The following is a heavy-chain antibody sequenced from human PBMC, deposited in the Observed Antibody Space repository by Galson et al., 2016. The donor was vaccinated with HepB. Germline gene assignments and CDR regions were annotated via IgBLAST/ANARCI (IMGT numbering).Heavy chain of an antibody. CDR1: GDSISSNDYY. D-gene: IGHD3-22*01. Sequence: LSLTCTISGDSISSNDYYWGWIRQPPGKGLEWIGRIYHTGSTSYNPSLKSRVTMSVDASNNQFSLRLSSVTASDTAVYYCASLYDSTGYYPNYFDYWGQGTLVTVPP. CDR3: ASLYDSTGYYPNYFDY. V-gene: IGHV4-39*01. J-gene: IGHJ4*02. CDR2: IYHTGST.